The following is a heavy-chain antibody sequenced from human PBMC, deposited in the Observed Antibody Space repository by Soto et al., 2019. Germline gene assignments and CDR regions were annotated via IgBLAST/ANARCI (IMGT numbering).Heavy chain of an antibody. CDR1: GFTFSDSY. J-gene: IGHJ4*02. CDR2: ISGSSSDT. D-gene: IGHD3-10*02. CDR3: GRNARVPDY. V-gene: IGHV3-11*05. Sequence: QVPLVESGGGLAKPGGSLRLSCAASGFTFSDSYMNWIRQAPGKGLEYISYISGSSSDTKYADSVKGRFTISRDNAKNSLYLQMNSLRAEDTAVYDCGRNARVPDYRGQGTLVTVSS.